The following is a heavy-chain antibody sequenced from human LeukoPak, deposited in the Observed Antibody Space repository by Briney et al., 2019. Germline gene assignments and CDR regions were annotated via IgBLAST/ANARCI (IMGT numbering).Heavy chain of an antibody. CDR2: FDPEDGET. CDR3: ARADPFYGSGSYAGSWFDP. V-gene: IGHV1-24*01. D-gene: IGHD3-10*01. J-gene: IGHJ5*02. CDR1: GYTLTELS. Sequence: ASVKVSCKVSGYTLTELSMHWVRQAPGKGLEWMGGFDPEDGETIYAQKFQGRVTMTEDTPTDTAYMELSSLRSEDTAVYYCARADPFYGSGSYAGSWFDPWGQGTLVTVSS.